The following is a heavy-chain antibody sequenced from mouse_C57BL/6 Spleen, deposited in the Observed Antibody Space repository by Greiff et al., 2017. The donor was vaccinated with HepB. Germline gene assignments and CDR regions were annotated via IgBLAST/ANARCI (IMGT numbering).Heavy chain of an antibody. D-gene: IGHD2-4*01. CDR3: AKYDYLYAMDY. CDR1: GFTFSDYG. V-gene: IGHV5-17*01. CDR2: ISSGSSTI. J-gene: IGHJ4*01. Sequence: EVHLVESGGGLVKPGGSLKLSCAASGFTFSDYGMHWVRQAPEKGLEWVAYISSGSSTIYYADTVKGRFTISRDNAKNTLFLQMTSLRSEDTAMYYCAKYDYLYAMDYWGQGTSVTVSS.